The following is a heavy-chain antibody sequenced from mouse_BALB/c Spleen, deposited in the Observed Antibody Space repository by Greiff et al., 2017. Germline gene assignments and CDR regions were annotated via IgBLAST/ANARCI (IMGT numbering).Heavy chain of an antibody. CDR2: INPGSGGT. CDR1: GYAFTNYL. J-gene: IGHJ4*01. Sequence: QVHVKQSGAELVRPGTSVKVSCKASGYAFTNYLIEWVKQRPGQGLEWIGVINPGSGGTNYNEKFKGKATLTADKSSSTAYMQLSSLTSDDSAVCFCERWGGDYWGQGTSVTVSS. V-gene: IGHV1-54*01. CDR3: ERWGGDY.